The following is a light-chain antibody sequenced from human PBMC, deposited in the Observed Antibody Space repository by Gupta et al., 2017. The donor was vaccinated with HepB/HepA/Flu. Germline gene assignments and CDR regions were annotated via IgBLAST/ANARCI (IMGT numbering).Light chain of an antibody. CDR3: NYRDSSGNHEV. Sequence: SSELTQDPAVSVALGQTVRITCQGDSLRSYYASWYQQKPGQAPVLVIYGKNNRPSGIPDRFAGSSSGKTDSWNITGAQAEDEADYSCNYRDSSGNHEVVGGGTKLTVL. J-gene: IGLJ3*02. CDR1: SLRSYY. V-gene: IGLV3-19*01. CDR2: GKN.